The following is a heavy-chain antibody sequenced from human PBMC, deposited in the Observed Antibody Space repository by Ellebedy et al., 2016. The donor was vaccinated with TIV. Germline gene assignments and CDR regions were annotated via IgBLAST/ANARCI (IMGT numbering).Heavy chain of an antibody. Sequence: SETLSLTXTVSGGSISSYYWSWIRQPPGKGLEWIGYIYYSGSTNYNPSLKSRVTISVDTSKNQFSLKLSSVTAADTAVYYCASRAYDSSGYYYNYYYMDVWGKGTTVTVSS. CDR1: GGSISSYY. J-gene: IGHJ6*03. CDR3: ASRAYDSSGYYYNYYYMDV. CDR2: IYYSGST. V-gene: IGHV4-59*01. D-gene: IGHD3-22*01.